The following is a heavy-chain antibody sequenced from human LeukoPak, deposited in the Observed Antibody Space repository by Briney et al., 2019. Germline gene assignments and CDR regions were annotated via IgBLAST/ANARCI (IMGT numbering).Heavy chain of an antibody. V-gene: IGHV4-30-4*01. CDR3: ARERGGSSWYFDY. J-gene: IGHJ4*02. CDR1: GGSISSGDYY. CDR2: IYYSGST. D-gene: IGHD6-13*01. Sequence: SQTLSLTCTVSGGSISSGDYYWSWIRQPPGKGLEWIGYIYYSGSTYYNPSLKSRVTISVDTSKNQFSLKLSSVTAADTAVYYCARERGGSSWYFDYWGQGTLVTVSS.